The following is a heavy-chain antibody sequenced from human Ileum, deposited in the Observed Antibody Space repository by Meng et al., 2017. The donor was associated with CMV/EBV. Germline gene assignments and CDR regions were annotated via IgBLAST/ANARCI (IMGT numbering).Heavy chain of an antibody. Sequence: QVQLQQGGDGLLSVSGTLSLTCAGYGGSFSDDHWIWIRPPPVTGLEWIGEINHGGSSNYNPSLKSRVTISVDRSRNQVSLKLTSVTAADTAVYYCARASPQRRFMSYWGQGTLVTVSS. CDR2: INHGGSS. CDR1: GGSFSDDH. D-gene: IGHD3-3*01. CDR3: ARASPQRRFMSY. V-gene: IGHV4-34*01. J-gene: IGHJ4*02.